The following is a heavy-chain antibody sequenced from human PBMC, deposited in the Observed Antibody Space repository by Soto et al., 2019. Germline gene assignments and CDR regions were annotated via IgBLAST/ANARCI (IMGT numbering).Heavy chain of an antibody. CDR2: ISGGSTYT. J-gene: IGHJ4*02. CDR1: GFTFSDYF. D-gene: IGHD3-10*01. V-gene: IGHV3-11*06. CDR3: VRPEAGSGLDY. Sequence: QVQLVESGGDLVKPGGSLRLSCTASGFTFSDYFMSWVRQAPGKGLEWVSYISGGSTYTNYADSVKGRFTISRDNAKNSLYLQLNSLRAEDTAVYYCVRPEAGSGLDYWGQGTLVTVSS.